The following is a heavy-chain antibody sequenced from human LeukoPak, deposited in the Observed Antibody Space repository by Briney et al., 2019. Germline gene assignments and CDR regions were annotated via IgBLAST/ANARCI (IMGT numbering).Heavy chain of an antibody. CDR1: GFSVSNDY. Sequence: GGSLRLSCVVSGFSVSNDYMSWVRQAPGKGLEWVSTISAGGGDTDYADSVKGRFTISRDNSKNTLHLQMNSLRAEDTAVYYCAKGNQRAYDAFDIWGQGTMVTVSS. CDR3: AKGNQRAYDAFDI. J-gene: IGHJ3*02. CDR2: ISAGGGDT. D-gene: IGHD1-14*01. V-gene: IGHV3-23*01.